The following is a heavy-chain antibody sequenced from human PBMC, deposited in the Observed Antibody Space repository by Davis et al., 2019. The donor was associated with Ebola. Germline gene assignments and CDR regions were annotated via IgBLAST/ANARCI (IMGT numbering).Heavy chain of an antibody. V-gene: IGHV4-34*01. CDR2: INHSGST. CDR1: GGSFSGYY. J-gene: IGHJ4*02. CDR3: ARGGRGGGYFDY. D-gene: IGHD1-14*01. Sequence: PSETLSLTCAVYGGSFSGYYWSWIRQPPGKGLEWIGEINHSGSTNYNPSLKSRVTISVDTSKNQFSLKLSSVTAADTALYYCARGGRGGGYFDYWGQGTLVTVSS.